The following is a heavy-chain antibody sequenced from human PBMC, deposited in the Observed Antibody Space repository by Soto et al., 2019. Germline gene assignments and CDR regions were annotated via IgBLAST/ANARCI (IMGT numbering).Heavy chain of an antibody. J-gene: IGHJ4*02. CDR2: IYYSGST. V-gene: IGHV4-31*03. D-gene: IGHD5-18*01. Sequence: NPSETLSLTCTVSGGSISSGGYYWSWIRQHPGKGLEWIGYIYYSGSTYYNPSLKSRVTISVDTSKNQFSLKLSSVTAADTAVYYWAQPNDTAMVIGYWGQGTLVTVSS. CDR3: AQPNDTAMVIGY. CDR1: GGSISSGGYY.